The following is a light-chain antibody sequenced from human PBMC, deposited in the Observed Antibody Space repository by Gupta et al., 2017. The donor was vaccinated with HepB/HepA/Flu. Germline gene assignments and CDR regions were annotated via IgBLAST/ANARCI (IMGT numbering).Light chain of an antibody. J-gene: IGLJ2*01. CDR2: GNN. Sequence: QSVLTHPPSVAGAPGQNITIPCTGRRSNIGAGYDAHWYQQLPATAPNLLIYGNNNRPPGVPDRFSGSESGTSASLAITAVLAADEADDYCRCYDSSRSGLVFGGGTRLTVV. CDR3: RCYDSSRSGLV. V-gene: IGLV1-40*01. CDR1: RSNIGAGYD.